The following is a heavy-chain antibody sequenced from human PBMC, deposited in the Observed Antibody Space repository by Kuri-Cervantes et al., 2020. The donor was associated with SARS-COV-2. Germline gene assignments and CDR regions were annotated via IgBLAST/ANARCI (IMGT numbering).Heavy chain of an antibody. V-gene: IGHV4-59*08. J-gene: IGHJ4*02. D-gene: IGHD6-19*01. Sequence: ETLSLTCAVYGGSFSGYYWSWIRQPPGKGLEWIGYIYYSGSTNYNPSLKSRVTISVDTSKNQFSLKLSSVTAADTAVYYCARHSPASKSGWTLFDYWGQGTLVTVSS. CDR3: ARHSPASKSGWTLFDY. CDR1: GGSFSGYY. CDR2: IYYSGST.